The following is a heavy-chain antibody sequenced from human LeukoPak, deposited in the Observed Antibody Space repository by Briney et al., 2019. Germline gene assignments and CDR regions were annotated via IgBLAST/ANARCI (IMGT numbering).Heavy chain of an antibody. Sequence: SETLSLTCTVSGGSISSYYWSWIRQPPGKGLEWIGYIYYSGSTNYNPSLKGRVTISVDTSKNQFSLKLTSVTAADTAVYYCARQTGSGLFILPGGQGTLVTVSS. CDR2: IYYSGST. CDR1: GGSISSYY. CDR3: ARQTGSGLFILP. V-gene: IGHV4-59*08. J-gene: IGHJ4*02. D-gene: IGHD3/OR15-3a*01.